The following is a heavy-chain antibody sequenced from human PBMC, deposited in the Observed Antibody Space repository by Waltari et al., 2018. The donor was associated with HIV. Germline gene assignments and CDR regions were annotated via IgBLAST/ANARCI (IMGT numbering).Heavy chain of an antibody. CDR1: GFTFGTSS. V-gene: IGHV3-21*01. CDR3: ARGLLTGYTLFDH. Sequence: EVRLVVSGGGLVRPGGSLRLSGEASGFTFGTSSMNWVRQAPGKGLEWLSSISSSSTYIYYADSVKGRFTISRDNAKNSLYLQMNSLRAEDTAVYYCARGLLTGYTLFDHWGQGTLVTVSS. D-gene: IGHD3-9*01. CDR2: ISSSSTYI. J-gene: IGHJ5*02.